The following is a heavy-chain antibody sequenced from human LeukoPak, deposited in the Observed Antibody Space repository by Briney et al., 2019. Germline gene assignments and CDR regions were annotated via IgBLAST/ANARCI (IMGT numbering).Heavy chain of an antibody. CDR2: IYHSGST. D-gene: IGHD4-17*01. J-gene: IGHJ3*02. CDR3: ARERSRGAVRDAFDI. V-gene: IGHV4-30-2*01. Sequence: SETLSLTCAVYGGSFSGYSWSWIRQPPGKGLEWIGYIYHSGSTYYNPSLKSRVTISVDRSKNQFSLKLSSVTAADTAVYYCARERSRGAVRDAFDIWGQGTMVTVSS. CDR1: GGSFSGYS.